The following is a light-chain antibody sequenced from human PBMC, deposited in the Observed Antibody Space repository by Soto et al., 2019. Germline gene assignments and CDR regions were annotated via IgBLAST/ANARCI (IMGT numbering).Light chain of an antibody. J-gene: IGKJ5*01. CDR3: QQRSDWPPIT. CDR1: QSVGDY. CDR2: DAS. Sequence: TVLTQSPASLSLSPGERATLSCRASQSVGDYLAWYQQKPGQAPRLLIYDASNRAACVPYRFRGSGSGTDFTLTISSVEPEDFGVYYCQQRSDWPPITFGQGTRLEIK. V-gene: IGKV3-11*01.